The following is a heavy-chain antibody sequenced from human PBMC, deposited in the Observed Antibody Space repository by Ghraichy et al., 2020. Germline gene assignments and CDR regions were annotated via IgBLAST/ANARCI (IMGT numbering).Heavy chain of an antibody. CDR3: AREGLVGAPLDY. V-gene: IGHV4-61*01. Sequence: SETLSLTCTVSGGSVSSGSYYWSWIRQPPGKGLEWIGYIYYSGSTNYNPSLKSRVTISVDTSKNQVSLQLSSVTAADTAVYYCAREGLVGAPLDYWGQGTLVTVSS. CDR1: GGSVSSGSYY. J-gene: IGHJ4*02. CDR2: IYYSGST. D-gene: IGHD1-26*01.